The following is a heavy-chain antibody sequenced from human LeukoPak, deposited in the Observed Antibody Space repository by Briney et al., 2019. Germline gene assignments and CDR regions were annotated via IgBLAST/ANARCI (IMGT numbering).Heavy chain of an antibody. Sequence: PSETLSLTCAVYGGSFSGYYWSWIRQPPGKGLEWIGEINHSGSTNYNPSLKSRVTISVDTSKNQFSPKLSSVTAADTAVYYCARYPEIYCSSTSCYKESHIDYWGQGTLVTVSS. CDR2: INHSGST. J-gene: IGHJ4*02. D-gene: IGHD2-2*02. CDR1: GGSFSGYY. V-gene: IGHV4-34*01. CDR3: ARYPEIYCSSTSCYKESHIDY.